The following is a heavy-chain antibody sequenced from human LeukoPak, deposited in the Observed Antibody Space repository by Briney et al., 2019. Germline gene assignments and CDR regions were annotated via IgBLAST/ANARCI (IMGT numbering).Heavy chain of an antibody. Sequence: PGGSLRLSCAASGFTFSSYWMSWVRQAPGKGLEWVANIKQDGSEKYYVDSVKGRFTISRDNAKNSLYLQMHSLRAEDTAVYYCARAYDILTGYLGRTSDYWGQGTLVTVSS. V-gene: IGHV3-7*01. CDR3: ARAYDILTGYLGRTSDY. J-gene: IGHJ4*02. D-gene: IGHD3-9*01. CDR2: IKQDGSEK. CDR1: GFTFSSYW.